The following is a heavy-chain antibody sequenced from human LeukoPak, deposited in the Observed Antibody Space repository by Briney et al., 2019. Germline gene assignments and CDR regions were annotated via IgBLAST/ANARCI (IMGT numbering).Heavy chain of an antibody. V-gene: IGHV4-4*09. CDR2: TYTSGST. CDR1: GGSISSYY. Sequence: SETLSLTCTVSGGSISSYYWSWIRQPPGKGLEWIGYTYTSGSTNYNPSLKSRVTISVDTSKNQFSLKLSSVTAADTAVYYCASSRGYYCMDVWGKGTTVTVSS. CDR3: ASSRGYYCMDV. J-gene: IGHJ6*03.